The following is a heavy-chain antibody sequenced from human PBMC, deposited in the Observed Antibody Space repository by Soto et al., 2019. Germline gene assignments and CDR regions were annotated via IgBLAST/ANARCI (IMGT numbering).Heavy chain of an antibody. J-gene: IGHJ4*02. Sequence: EVQLVESGGGLVQPGGSLRLSCAASGFTFSGSWMHWVRQAPGKGLVWVSRINGDGSGTSYADFVKGRFTISREDTKNPLFVQMHGLRAAETAVYYCARGIFGSGTANDYWGQGTLVTVSS. CDR3: ARGIFGSGTANDY. D-gene: IGHD3-3*01. CDR2: INGDGSGT. CDR1: GFTFSGSW. V-gene: IGHV3-74*01.